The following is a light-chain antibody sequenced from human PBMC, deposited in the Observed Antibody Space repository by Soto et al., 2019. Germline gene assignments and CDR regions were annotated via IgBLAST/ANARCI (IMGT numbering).Light chain of an antibody. CDR3: SSYTTSKTYV. V-gene: IGLV2-18*02. CDR1: SSDVGSNNR. CDR2: DVS. J-gene: IGLJ1*01. Sequence: QSVLTQPPSVSGSPGQSVTISCTGTSSDVGSNNRVSWYQQPPGSAPKLIIYDVSNRPSGIPDRFSGSKSANTASLTISGLQTEDEADYYCSSYTTSKTYVFGTGTKVTVL.